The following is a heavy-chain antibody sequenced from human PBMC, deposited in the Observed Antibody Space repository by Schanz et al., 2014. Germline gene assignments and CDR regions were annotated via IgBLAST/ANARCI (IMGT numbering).Heavy chain of an antibody. Sequence: VYLVESGGDLVKPGGSLRLSCAASGFTVSSNYMSWVRQAPGKGLEWVSITYSGGSTYYADSVKGRFTISRDNSKNTLYLQMNSLRAEDTAVYYCARDRGLFGYYYYAMDVWGQGTTVTVSS. V-gene: IGHV3-66*01. CDR2: TYSGGST. CDR3: ARDRGLFGYYYYAMDV. CDR1: GFTVSSNY. J-gene: IGHJ6*02. D-gene: IGHD3-3*01.